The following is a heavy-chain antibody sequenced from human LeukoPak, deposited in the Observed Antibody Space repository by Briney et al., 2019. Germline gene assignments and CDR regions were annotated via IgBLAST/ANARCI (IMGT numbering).Heavy chain of an antibody. J-gene: IGHJ2*01. V-gene: IGHV3-23*01. Sequence: GGSLRLSCAASGFTFSTYAMSWVRQAAGKGLEWVSLISGSGGGTYYADSVKGRFTISRDNSKNTLYLQLNSLRVEDTAVYYCAKDLSRIAAAGGHWYFDLWGRGTLVTVSS. D-gene: IGHD6-13*01. CDR2: ISGSGGGT. CDR1: GFTFSTYA. CDR3: AKDLSRIAAAGGHWYFDL.